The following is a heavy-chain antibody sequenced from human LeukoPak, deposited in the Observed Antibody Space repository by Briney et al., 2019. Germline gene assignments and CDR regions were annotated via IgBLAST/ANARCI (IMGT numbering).Heavy chain of an antibody. J-gene: IGHJ4*02. CDR3: ARENIIGGIVDGEDY. D-gene: IGHD3-16*01. Sequence: GASLKVSCKASGYTFTDRYIHWVRQAPGQGLEWMGWINADSGDTYYTQKFQGRITMTRDTSISTVYMELTRLTSDDTAVYYCARENIIGGIVDGEDYWGQGTLVTVSA. CDR2: INADSGDT. CDR1: GYTFTDRY. V-gene: IGHV1-2*02.